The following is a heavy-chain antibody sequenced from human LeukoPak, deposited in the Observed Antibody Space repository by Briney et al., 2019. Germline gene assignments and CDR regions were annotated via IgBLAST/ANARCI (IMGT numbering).Heavy chain of an antibody. V-gene: IGHV1-2*02. Sequence: ASVKVSCKASGYILTDYYMHWVRQAPGQGLEWMGWINPNSGDTNYAQKLQGRVTMTTDTSTSTAYMELRSLRSDDTAVYYCARKVPINYYDSSGLLLADWGQGTLVTVSS. D-gene: IGHD3-22*01. CDR2: INPNSGDT. CDR3: ARKVPINYYDSSGLLLAD. J-gene: IGHJ4*02. CDR1: GYILTDYY.